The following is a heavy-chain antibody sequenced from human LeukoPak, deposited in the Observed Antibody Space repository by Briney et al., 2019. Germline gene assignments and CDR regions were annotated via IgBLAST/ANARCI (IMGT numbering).Heavy chain of an antibody. Sequence: GGSLRLSCAASGFPFDDYGMNWVRQVPGKGLEWVSGINWNGGSTGYADSVKGRFTISRDNAKNSLYLQMNSLRDEDTAVYYCAKDRVSYWYFDLWGRGTLVTVSS. J-gene: IGHJ2*01. CDR3: AKDRVSYWYFDL. CDR1: GFPFDDYG. V-gene: IGHV3-20*04. CDR2: INWNGGST. D-gene: IGHD2/OR15-2a*01.